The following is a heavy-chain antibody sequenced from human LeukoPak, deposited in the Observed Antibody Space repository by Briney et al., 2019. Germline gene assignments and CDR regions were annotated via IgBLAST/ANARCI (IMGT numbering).Heavy chain of an antibody. CDR2: IYYSGGT. V-gene: IGHV4-59*01. CDR3: ARGRSGSYYWFDP. D-gene: IGHD1-26*01. Sequence: SETLSLTCTVSGGSISSYYWSWIRQPPGKGLEWIGYIYYSGGTNYNPSLKSRVTISVDTSKNQFSLKLSSVTAADTAVYYCARGRSGSYYWFDPWGQGTLVTVSS. J-gene: IGHJ5*02. CDR1: GGSISSYY.